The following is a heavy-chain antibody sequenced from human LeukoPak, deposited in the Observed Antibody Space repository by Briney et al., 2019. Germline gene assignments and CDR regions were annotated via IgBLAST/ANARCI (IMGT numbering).Heavy chain of an antibody. CDR1: GDSVSSDSAA. CDR2: TYYRSKWYN. D-gene: IGHD1-26*01. Sequence: SQTLSLTCAISGDSVSSDSAAWNWIRQSPSRGLEWLGRTYYRSKWYNDYAVSVKSRITINADTSKNQFSLQLNSVTPEDTAVYYCATSGSYSWRSYFDYWGQGTLVTVSS. J-gene: IGHJ4*02. V-gene: IGHV6-1*01. CDR3: ATSGSYSWRSYFDY.